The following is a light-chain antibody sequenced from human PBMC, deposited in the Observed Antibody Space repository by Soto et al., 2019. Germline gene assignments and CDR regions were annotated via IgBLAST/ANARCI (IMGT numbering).Light chain of an antibody. CDR1: SSDVGSYNL. Sequence: QSALTQPASVSGSPGQSITISCTGTSSDVGSYNLVSWYQQHPGKAPKLMIYEVSKRPSGVSNRFSGSKSGNTASLTISGLQAEDEADYYCCSYAGSNTDVFGTGTKVTVL. CDR2: EVS. CDR3: CSYAGSNTDV. J-gene: IGLJ1*01. V-gene: IGLV2-23*02.